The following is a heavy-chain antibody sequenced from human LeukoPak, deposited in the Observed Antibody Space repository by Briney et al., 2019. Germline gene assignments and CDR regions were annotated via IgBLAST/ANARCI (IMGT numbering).Heavy chain of an antibody. CDR2: IIPIFGTA. V-gene: IGHV1-69*13. Sequence: GASVTVSCKASGYTFTGYYMHWVRQAPGQGLEWMGGIIPIFGTANCAQKFQGRVTITADESTSTAYMELSSLRSEDTAVYYCAREVVDDCSSTSCYNPLDYYGMDVWGQGTTVTVSS. CDR1: GYTFTGYY. J-gene: IGHJ6*02. CDR3: AREVVDDCSSTSCYNPLDYYGMDV. D-gene: IGHD2-2*02.